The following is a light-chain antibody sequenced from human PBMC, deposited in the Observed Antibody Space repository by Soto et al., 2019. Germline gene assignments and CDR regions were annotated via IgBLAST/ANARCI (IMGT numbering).Light chain of an antibody. J-gene: IGKJ2*01. Sequence: DIQMTQSPSTLSASVGDTVTISCRASQSVSTFVAWYPQKPGKAPKVLIYRTSTLESGVPSRFSGSGSGTEFTLTISSLQPYDFATYYCQQYSSSSVYTFGQGTKLDI. CDR3: QQYSSSSVYT. CDR2: RTS. CDR1: QSVSTF. V-gene: IGKV1-5*03.